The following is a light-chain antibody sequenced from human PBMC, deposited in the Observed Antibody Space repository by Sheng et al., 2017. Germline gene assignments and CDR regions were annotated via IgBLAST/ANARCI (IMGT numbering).Light chain of an antibody. CDR2: GAS. Sequence: EIVMTQSPDTLSVSPGERATLSCRASQSVSSNLAWYQQKPGQAPRLLIYGASTRATDISSRFSGSGSGTEFTLTISSLQSEDFAVYYCQQYNNWPGTFGRGTVVE. CDR3: QQYNNWPGT. J-gene: IGKJ1*01. CDR1: QSVSSN. V-gene: IGKV3-15*01.